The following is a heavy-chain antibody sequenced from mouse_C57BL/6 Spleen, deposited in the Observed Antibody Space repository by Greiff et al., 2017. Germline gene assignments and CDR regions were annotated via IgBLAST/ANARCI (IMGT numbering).Heavy chain of an antibody. CDR3: ARSGSSYAWFAY. J-gene: IGHJ3*01. D-gene: IGHD1-1*01. V-gene: IGHV1-9*01. CDR1: GYTLTGYW. Sequence: QVQLQQSGAELMKPGASVKLSCKATGYTLTGYWIEWVKQRPGHGLEWIGEILPGSGSTNYNEKFKGKATFTPDTSSNTASMQLSSRTTEDSAIYYCARSGSSYAWFAYWGQGTLVTVSA. CDR2: ILPGSGST.